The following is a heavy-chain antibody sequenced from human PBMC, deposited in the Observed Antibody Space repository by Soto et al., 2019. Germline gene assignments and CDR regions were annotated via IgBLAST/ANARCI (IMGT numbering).Heavy chain of an antibody. CDR1: GGTFISYA. D-gene: IGHD3-22*01. CDR3: ARGSVDITFDY. J-gene: IGHJ4*02. Sequence: SVKVSCKASGGTFISYAVIWVRQAPGQGLEWMGGIIPIFGTANYAQKFQGRVTITADKSTSTAYMELSSLRSEDTAVYYCARGSVDITFDYWGQGTLVTVSS. CDR2: IIPIFGTA. V-gene: IGHV1-69*06.